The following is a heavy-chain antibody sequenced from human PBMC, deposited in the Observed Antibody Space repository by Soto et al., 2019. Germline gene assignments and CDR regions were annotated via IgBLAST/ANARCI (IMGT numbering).Heavy chain of an antibody. V-gene: IGHV1-18*04. CDR3: ARDPSTGLFDY. D-gene: IGHD4-17*01. CDR2: INGDNGNI. Sequence: QVQLVQSGGDVKKPGASVKVSCWASGYIFTSYGISWVRQAPGQGLEWMGWINGDNGNINYAQNLQGRLTMPRDTSTSTVDMELRSLRSDDTAVYYCARDPSTGLFDYWGQGTLVTVSS. CDR1: GYIFTSYG. J-gene: IGHJ4*02.